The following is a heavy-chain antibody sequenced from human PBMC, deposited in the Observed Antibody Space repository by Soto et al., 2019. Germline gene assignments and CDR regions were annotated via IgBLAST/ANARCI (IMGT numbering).Heavy chain of an antibody. CDR1: GYTFTSYY. Sequence: QVQLVQSGAEVKKPGASVKVSCKASGYTFTSYYMHWVRQAPGQGLEWMGIINPSGGSTSYAQKFQGRVTMTRDTSTSTVNMELSSLRSEDTAVYYCARGDIVVVPADMSYYYYMGVWGKGTTVTVSS. V-gene: IGHV1-46*03. CDR3: ARGDIVVVPADMSYYYYMGV. J-gene: IGHJ6*03. D-gene: IGHD2-2*01. CDR2: INPSGGST.